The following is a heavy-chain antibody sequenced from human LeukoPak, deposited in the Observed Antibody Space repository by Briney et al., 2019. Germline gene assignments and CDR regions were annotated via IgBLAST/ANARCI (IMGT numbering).Heavy chain of an antibody. CDR3: AREDPYSSGWSFDY. Sequence: RGSLRLSCAASGFTFSSYSMNWVRQAPGKGLEWVSYISSSSSTIYYADSVKGRFTISRDNAKNSLYLQMNSLRDEDTAVYYCAREDPYSSGWSFDYWGQGTLVTVSS. CDR1: GFTFSSYS. CDR2: ISSSSSTI. D-gene: IGHD6-19*01. J-gene: IGHJ4*02. V-gene: IGHV3-48*02.